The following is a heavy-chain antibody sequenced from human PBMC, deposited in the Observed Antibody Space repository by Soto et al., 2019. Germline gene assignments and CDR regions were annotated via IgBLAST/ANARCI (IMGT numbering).Heavy chain of an antibody. CDR2: IDNAGTDS. J-gene: IGHJ6*04. D-gene: IGHD3-10*01. CDR3: ARGWFGPDV. CDR1: GFTFSGRS. Sequence: EVQLVESGGGLVQPGGSLRLSCAASGFTFSGRSMHWVRQAPGKGLVWVSGIDNAGTDSTYADSVKGRFTSSRDNAKNTVYLEMNCLRVEDTAVYYCARGWFGPDVWGKGTTVTVSS. V-gene: IGHV3-74*01.